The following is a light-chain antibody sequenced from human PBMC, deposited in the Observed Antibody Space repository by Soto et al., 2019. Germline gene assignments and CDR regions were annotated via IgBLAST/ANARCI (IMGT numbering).Light chain of an antibody. J-gene: IGKJ4*01. Sequence: VQMTQSPSSLSAAVSDRVTITCQASHGISDYFNSYPHKPAEDPKLLIYDASKLEAGGPSRFSGRGSGTDFTFCISSLQPEDIATYYCQQHDNVPLTFGGGTNVDIK. CDR2: DAS. CDR1: HGISDY. CDR3: QQHDNVPLT. V-gene: IGKV1-33*01.